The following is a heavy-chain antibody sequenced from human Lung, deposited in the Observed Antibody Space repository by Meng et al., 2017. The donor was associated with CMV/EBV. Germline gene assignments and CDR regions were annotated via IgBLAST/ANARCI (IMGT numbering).Heavy chain of an antibody. CDR2: IRDKAATYSA. Sequence: GESLKISCAASGFSFSDNYKDWFRQAPGKGLECVGRIRDKAATYSAEYAASVRGRFTHTRDDSKNSLYLQMSSQKIEDTAVYYCVKVFLGAGDFWGQGTPVTVSS. CDR1: GFSFSDNY. V-gene: IGHV3-72*01. J-gene: IGHJ4*02. D-gene: IGHD4-17*01. CDR3: VKVFLGAGDF.